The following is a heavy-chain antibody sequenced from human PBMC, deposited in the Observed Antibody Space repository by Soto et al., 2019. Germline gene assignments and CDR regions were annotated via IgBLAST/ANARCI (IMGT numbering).Heavy chain of an antibody. CDR1: GGTFSSYA. CDR2: IIPIFGTA. V-gene: IGHV1-69*01. D-gene: IGHD3-16*02. J-gene: IGHJ4*02. Sequence: QVQLVQSGAEVKKPGSSVKVSCKASGGTFSSYAISWVRQAPGQGLEWMGGIIPIFGTANYAQKFQGRVTITADESTSTAYMELSSLRSEDTAVYYCARGPRSLTFGGVIVAPFAYWGQGTLVTVSS. CDR3: ARGPRSLTFGGVIVAPFAY.